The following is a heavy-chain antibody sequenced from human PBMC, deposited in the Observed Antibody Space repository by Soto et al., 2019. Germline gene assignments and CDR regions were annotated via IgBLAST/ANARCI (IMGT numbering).Heavy chain of an antibody. D-gene: IGHD2-2*01. CDR3: ARVLFLVVVPAAPRRGWFDP. J-gene: IGHJ5*02. CDR1: GGSFSGYY. CDR2: INHSGST. Sequence: SETLSLTCAVYGGSFSGYYWIWIRQPPGKGLEWIGEINHSGSTNYNPSLKSRVTISVDTSKNQFSLKLSSVTAADTAVYYCARVLFLVVVPAAPRRGWFDPWGQGTLVTVSS. V-gene: IGHV4-34*01.